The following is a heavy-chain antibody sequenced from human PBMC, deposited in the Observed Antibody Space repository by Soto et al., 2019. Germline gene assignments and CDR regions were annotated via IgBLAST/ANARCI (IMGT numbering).Heavy chain of an antibody. CDR3: ARVGAKQQLGPPYYYGMDV. CDR2: IWYDGSNK. J-gene: IGHJ6*02. CDR1: GFTFSSYG. Sequence: PGGSLRLSCAASGFTFSSYGMHWVRQAPGKGLEWVAVIWYDGSNKYYADSVKGRFTISRDNSKNTLYLQMNSLRAEDTAVYYCARVGAKQQLGPPYYYGMDVWGQGTTVTVSS. V-gene: IGHV3-33*01. D-gene: IGHD6-13*01.